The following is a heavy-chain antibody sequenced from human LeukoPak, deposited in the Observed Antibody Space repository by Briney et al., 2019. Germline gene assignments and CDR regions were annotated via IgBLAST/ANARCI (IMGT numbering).Heavy chain of an antibody. CDR3: AKETNGSFDY. CDR1: GFTFSSHA. Sequence: PGGSLRLSCAASGFTFSSHAMSWVRQPPEKGLEWVSAISGSGGSTYYADSVKGRFTISRDNYKNTLYLQMNSLRAEDTAVYYCAKETNGSFDYWGQGTLVTVSS. J-gene: IGHJ4*02. CDR2: ISGSGGST. D-gene: IGHD1-1*01. V-gene: IGHV3-23*01.